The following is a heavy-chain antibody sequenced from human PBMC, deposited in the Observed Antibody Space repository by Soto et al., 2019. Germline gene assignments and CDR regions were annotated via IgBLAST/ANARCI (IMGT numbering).Heavy chain of an antibody. CDR2: ISSSSSYI. D-gene: IGHD4-17*01. V-gene: IGHV3-21*01. J-gene: IGHJ4*02. CDR1: GFTFSSYS. CDR3: ARLVSPSDYGDYGY. Sequence: EVQLVESGGGLVKPGGSLRLSCAASGFTFSSYSMNWVRQAPGKGLEWVSSISSSSSYIYYADSVKGRFTISRDNAKNSLYLQMNSLRAEDTAVYYWARLVSPSDYGDYGYWGQGTLVTVSS.